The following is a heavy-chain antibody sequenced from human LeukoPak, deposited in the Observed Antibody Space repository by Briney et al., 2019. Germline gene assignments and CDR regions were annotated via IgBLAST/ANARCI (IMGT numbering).Heavy chain of an antibody. CDR2: ISWNSGSI. CDR3: AKDKQWLVSGYFDY. J-gene: IGHJ4*02. V-gene: IGHV3-9*03. D-gene: IGHD6-19*01. CDR1: GFTFDDYA. Sequence: PGGSLRLSCAASGFTFDDYAMHWVRQAPGKGLEWVSGISWNSGSIGYADSVKGRFTISRDNAKNSLYLQMNSLRAEDMALYYCAKDKQWLVSGYFDYWGQGTLVTVSS.